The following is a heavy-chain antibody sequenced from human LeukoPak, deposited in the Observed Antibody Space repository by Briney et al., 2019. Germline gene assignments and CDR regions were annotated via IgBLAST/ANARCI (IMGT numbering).Heavy chain of an antibody. J-gene: IGHJ6*02. CDR1: GFTFSDYF. CDR2: IKQDGSEK. CDR3: ARRGVGARAHMDV. Sequence: SGGSLRLSCVASGFTFSDYFMSWIRQAPGKGLEWVANIKQDGSEKYYVDSVKGRFTISRDNAKNSLYLQMNSLRAEDTAVYYCARRGVGARAHMDVWGQGTTVTVSS. D-gene: IGHD1-26*01. V-gene: IGHV3-7*01.